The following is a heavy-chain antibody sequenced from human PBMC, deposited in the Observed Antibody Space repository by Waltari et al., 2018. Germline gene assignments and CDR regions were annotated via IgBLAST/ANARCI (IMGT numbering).Heavy chain of an antibody. V-gene: IGHV3-33*01. CDR1: GFTFSSYG. D-gene: IGHD3-3*01. Sequence: QVQLVESGGGVVQPGRSLRLSCAASGFTFSSYGMHWVRQAPGKGLEWVAVIWYDGSNKYYADSVKGRFTISRDNSKNTLYLQMNSLRAEDTAVYYCARGRFLESPPDAFDIWGQGTMVTVSS. CDR3: ARGRFLESPPDAFDI. J-gene: IGHJ3*02. CDR2: IWYDGSNK.